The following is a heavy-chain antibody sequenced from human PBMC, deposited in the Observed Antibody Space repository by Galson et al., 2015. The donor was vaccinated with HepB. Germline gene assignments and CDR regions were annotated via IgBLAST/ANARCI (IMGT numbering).Heavy chain of an antibody. J-gene: IGHJ4*02. CDR1: GFIFGSDW. D-gene: IGHD1-26*01. CDR3: VRAVGGSSAF. Sequence: SLRLSCAASGFIFGSDWMHWVRQAPGKGLVWVSHINKDGSTTNYADSVKGRFTISRDNAKNTLFLQMNSLRVDDTAVYYCVRAVGGSSAFWGQGTLVTVSS. V-gene: IGHV3-74*01. CDR2: INKDGSTT.